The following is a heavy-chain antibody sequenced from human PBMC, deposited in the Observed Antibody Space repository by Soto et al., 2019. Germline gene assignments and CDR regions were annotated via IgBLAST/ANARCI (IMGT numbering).Heavy chain of an antibody. CDR2: ISSGGVSI. J-gene: IGHJ3*02. CDR3: ARDRRGVAGTARAFDT. D-gene: IGHD6-19*01. CDR1: GFPFEMFN. V-gene: IGHV3-48*02. Sequence: PGGSLRLSCVASGFPFEMFNINWVRQAPGKGLEWVSYISSGGVSIYYADSVKGRFTISRDNAKNSLYLQMNSLRDEDTAVYYCARDRRGVAGTARAFDTWGQGTMVTVSS.